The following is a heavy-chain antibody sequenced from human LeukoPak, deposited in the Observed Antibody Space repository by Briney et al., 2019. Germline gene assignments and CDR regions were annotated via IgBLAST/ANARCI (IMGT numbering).Heavy chain of an antibody. CDR3: ARGGSPDIVLMVYALHYYYYMDV. Sequence: GGSLSLSCAVSGFTFCSYSMNCVRQAPGEGLEWGLSISSSSSYIYYADSVKGRFTISRDNAKNSLYLQMNSLSAEDAAVFYCARGGSPDIVLMVYALHYYYYMDVWGKGTTVTVSS. CDR1: GFTFCSYS. J-gene: IGHJ6*03. D-gene: IGHD2-8*01. CDR2: ISSSSSYI. V-gene: IGHV3-21*01.